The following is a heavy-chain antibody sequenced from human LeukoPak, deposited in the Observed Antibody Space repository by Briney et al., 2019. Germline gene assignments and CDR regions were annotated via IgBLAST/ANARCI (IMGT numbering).Heavy chain of an antibody. Sequence: GASVKVSCKASGYTFTSYAMNWVRQAPGQGLEWMGWINTNTGNPTYAQGFTGRFVFSLDTSVSTAYLQISSLKAEGTAVYYCARDLTPRIAVVGGSDWDAFDIWGQGTMVTVSS. D-gene: IGHD6-19*01. CDR1: GYTFTSYA. CDR2: INTNTGNP. V-gene: IGHV7-4-1*02. CDR3: ARDLTPRIAVVGGSDWDAFDI. J-gene: IGHJ3*02.